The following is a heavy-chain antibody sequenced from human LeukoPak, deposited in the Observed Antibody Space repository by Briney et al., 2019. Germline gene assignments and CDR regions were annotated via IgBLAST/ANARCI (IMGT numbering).Heavy chain of an antibody. CDR2: ISAYNGNT. CDR3: ARGDILTGYPYYYYYGMDV. Sequence: ASVKVSCKASGYTFTSYGISWVRQAPGQGLEWMGWISAYNGNTNYAQKLQGRVTMTTDTSTSTAYMGLRSLRSDDTAVYYCARGDILTGYPYYYYYGMDVWGQGTTVTVSS. V-gene: IGHV1-18*01. D-gene: IGHD3-9*01. J-gene: IGHJ6*02. CDR1: GYTFTSYG.